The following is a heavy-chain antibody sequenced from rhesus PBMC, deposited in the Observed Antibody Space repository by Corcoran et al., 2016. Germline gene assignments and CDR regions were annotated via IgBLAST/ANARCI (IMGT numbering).Heavy chain of an antibody. CDR2: INPNGGTT. V-gene: IGHV3-10*01. J-gene: IGHJ4*01. CDR1: GFTFSDNY. CDR3: TTVDY. Sequence: EVQLVESGGGLVQPGGSLRLSCAASGFTFSDNYMEWVRMAPGKGLEWVGQINPNGGTTFLMDSVKGRFTISRDNAKNTLYLQINSLKIEDTAVYYCTTVDYWGQGVLVTVSS.